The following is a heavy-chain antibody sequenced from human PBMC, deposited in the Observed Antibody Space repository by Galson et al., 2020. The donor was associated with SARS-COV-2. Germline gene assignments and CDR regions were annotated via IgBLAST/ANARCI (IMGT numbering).Heavy chain of an antibody. CDR1: GGSISSYS. CDR3: ARLPVGEPRTYAFGI. CDR2: IYYSGST. V-gene: IGHV4-59*13. D-gene: IGHD3-10*01. J-gene: IGHJ3*02. Sequence: SETLSLTCTVSGGSISSYSWSWIRQPPGKGLEWIGYIYYSGSTNYNPSLKSRVTISVDTSKNQFSLKLSSVTAADTAVYYCARLPVGEPRTYAFGIWGQGTMVTVSS.